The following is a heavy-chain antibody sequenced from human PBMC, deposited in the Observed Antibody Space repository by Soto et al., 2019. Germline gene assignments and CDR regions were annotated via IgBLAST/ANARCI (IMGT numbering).Heavy chain of an antibody. Sequence: SETLSLTCAVSGGSISSGGYSWSWIRQPPGKGLEWIGYMYHSGGTYYNPSLKSRVTISIDRSKNQFSLKLSSVTAADQAVYYGARVPDYWGRGIVVTVSS. CDR3: ARVPDY. CDR2: MYHSGGT. CDR1: GGSISSGGYS. J-gene: IGHJ4*02. V-gene: IGHV4-30-2*01.